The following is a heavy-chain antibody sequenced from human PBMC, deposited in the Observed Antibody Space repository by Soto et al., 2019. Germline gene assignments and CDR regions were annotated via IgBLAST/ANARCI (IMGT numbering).Heavy chain of an antibody. Sequence: SETLSLTCAVYGGSFSGYYWSWIRQPPGKGLEWIGEINHSGSTNYNPSLKSRVTISVDTSKNQFSLKLSSVTAADTAVYYCARAPRNMITFGGDYYYYYYMDVWGKGTTVTVSS. CDR2: INHSGST. V-gene: IGHV4-34*01. D-gene: IGHD3-16*01. CDR3: ARAPRNMITFGGDYYYYYYMDV. J-gene: IGHJ6*03. CDR1: GGSFSGYY.